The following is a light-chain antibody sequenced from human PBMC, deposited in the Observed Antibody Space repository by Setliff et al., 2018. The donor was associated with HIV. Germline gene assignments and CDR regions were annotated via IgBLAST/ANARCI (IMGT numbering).Light chain of an antibody. V-gene: IGLV2-14*01. Sequence: QFVLTQPASVSGSPGQSITISCTGTSSDIGAYNYVSWYQQHPGKAPKLMIYDVSSRPSGVSNRFSGSKSGNTASLTISGLQAEDEADYYCSSYTSSGTLVFGTGTKVNVL. CDR1: SSDIGAYNY. J-gene: IGLJ1*01. CDR3: SSYTSSGTLV. CDR2: DVS.